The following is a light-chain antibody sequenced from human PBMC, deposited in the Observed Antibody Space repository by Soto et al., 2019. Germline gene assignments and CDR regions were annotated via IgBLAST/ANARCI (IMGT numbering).Light chain of an antibody. CDR2: KAS. J-gene: IGKJ1*01. V-gene: IGKV1-5*03. CDR1: QSIINW. Sequence: DIQMTQSPSTLSASVGDRVTITGRASQSIINWLGWYQQKPGKAPKLLIYKASSLESGVPSRFSGSGSGTDFTLTINRLQPDDFATYYCQHYNSFPWTFGQGTKVEIK. CDR3: QHYNSFPWT.